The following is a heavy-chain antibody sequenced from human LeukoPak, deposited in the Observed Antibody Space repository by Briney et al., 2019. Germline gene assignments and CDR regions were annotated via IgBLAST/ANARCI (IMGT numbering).Heavy chain of an antibody. CDR1: GFTFSSYE. V-gene: IGHV3-48*03. J-gene: IGHJ4*02. D-gene: IGHD3-22*01. CDR2: ISSSSSTI. Sequence: QPGGSLRLSCAASGFTFSSYEMNWVRQAPGKGLEWVSYISSSSSTIYYADSVKGRFTISRDNAKNSLYLQMNSLRDEDTAVYYCARDRSSRSYYDSSGYPFDYWGQGTLVTVSS. CDR3: ARDRSSRSYYDSSGYPFDY.